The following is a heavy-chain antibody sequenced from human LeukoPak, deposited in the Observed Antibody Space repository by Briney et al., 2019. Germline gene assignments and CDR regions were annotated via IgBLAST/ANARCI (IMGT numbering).Heavy chain of an antibody. CDR2: IRYDGSNK. D-gene: IGHD6-13*01. Sequence: KSGGSLRLSCAASGFTFSSYGVHWVRQAPGKGLEWVAFIRYDGSNKYYADSVKGRFTISRDNSKNTLYLQMNSLRAEDTAVYYCAKDLWQQLGGVDYWGQGTLVTVSS. V-gene: IGHV3-30*02. CDR1: GFTFSSYG. CDR3: AKDLWQQLGGVDY. J-gene: IGHJ4*02.